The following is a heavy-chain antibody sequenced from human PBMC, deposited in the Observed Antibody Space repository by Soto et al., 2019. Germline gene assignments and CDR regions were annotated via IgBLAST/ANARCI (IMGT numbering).Heavy chain of an antibody. J-gene: IGHJ5*02. CDR2: INHSGST. V-gene: IGHV4-34*01. D-gene: IGHD3-10*01. Sequence: PSETLSLTCAVYGGSFSGYYWSWIRQPPGKGLEWIGEINHSGSTNYNPSLKSRVTISVDTSKNQFSLKLSSVTAADTAVYYCARGGRITMVRGAFHRYWFDPWGQGTLVTVSS. CDR1: GGSFSGYY. CDR3: ARGGRITMVRGAFHRYWFDP.